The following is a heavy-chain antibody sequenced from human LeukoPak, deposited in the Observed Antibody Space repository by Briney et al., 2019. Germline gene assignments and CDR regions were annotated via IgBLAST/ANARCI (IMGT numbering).Heavy chain of an antibody. D-gene: IGHD6-13*01. V-gene: IGHV3-33*01. J-gene: IGHJ1*01. CDR2: IWYDGSNK. CDR1: GFTFSSYG. Sequence: PGGSLRLSCAASGFTFSSYGMHWVRQAPGKGLEWVAVIWYDGSNKYYADSVKGRFTISRDNAKNTLYLQMNSLRVEDTAMYYCVRGEYSSSWHSEYFHYWGQGAPVTVSS. CDR3: VRGEYSSSWHSEYFHY.